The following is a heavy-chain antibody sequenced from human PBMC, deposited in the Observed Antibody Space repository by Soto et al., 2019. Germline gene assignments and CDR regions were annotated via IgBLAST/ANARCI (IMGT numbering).Heavy chain of an antibody. CDR3: ARSSTSVIIRNFDY. J-gene: IGHJ4*02. V-gene: IGHV4-31*03. Sequence: SETLSLTCTVSGGSISSGGYYWSWIRQHPGKGLEWIGYIYYSGSTYYNPSLKGRVTISVDTSKNQFSLKLSSVTAADTAVYYCARSSTSVIIRNFDYWGQGTLVTVSS. CDR2: IYYSGST. D-gene: IGHD3-10*01. CDR1: GGSISSGGYY.